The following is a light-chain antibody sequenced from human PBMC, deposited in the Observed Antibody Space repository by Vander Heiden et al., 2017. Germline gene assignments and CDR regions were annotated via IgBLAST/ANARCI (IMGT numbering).Light chain of an antibody. CDR1: QSISSW. V-gene: IGKV1-5*03. CDR3: QQYNSYTWT. CDR2: KAS. Sequence: DIQMTQSPSTLSASLGDRVTLTCRASQSISSWLAWYQQKPGKAPKLLIYKASSLESGVPSRFSGSGSGTEFTLTISSLQPDDFATYYCQQYNSYTWTFGQGTKVEIK. J-gene: IGKJ1*01.